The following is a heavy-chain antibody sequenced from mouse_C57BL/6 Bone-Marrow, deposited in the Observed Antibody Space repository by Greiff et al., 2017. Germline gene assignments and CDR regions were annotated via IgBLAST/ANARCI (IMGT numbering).Heavy chain of an antibody. CDR1: GYTFTSYW. CDR2: IHPNSGST. Sequence: VQLQQPGAELVKPGASVKLSCKASGYTFTSYWMHWVKQRPGQGLEWIGMIHPNSGSTNYNEKFKSKATLTVDKSSSTAYMQLSSLTSEDSAVYYCARGWTAQATLFAYWGQGTLVTVSA. J-gene: IGHJ3*01. D-gene: IGHD3-2*02. CDR3: ARGWTAQATLFAY. V-gene: IGHV1-64*01.